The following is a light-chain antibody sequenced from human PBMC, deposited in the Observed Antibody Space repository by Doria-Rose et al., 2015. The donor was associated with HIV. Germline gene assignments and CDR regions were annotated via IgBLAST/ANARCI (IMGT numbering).Light chain of an antibody. V-gene: IGKV1-39*01. CDR3: QQSSSTPHP. Sequence: DIQMTQSPSSLSASVGDRVTITCRASQSIRGYLNWYQQKRGTAPKLLIYGVSTLQSGVPLRFSGGESGTDFTLTISSLQPEDSATYYCQQSSSTPHPFGQGTKVEIK. J-gene: IGKJ2*01. CDR2: GVS. CDR1: QSIRGY.